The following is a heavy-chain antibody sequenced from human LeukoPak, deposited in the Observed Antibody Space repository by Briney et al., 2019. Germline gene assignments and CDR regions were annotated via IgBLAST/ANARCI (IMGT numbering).Heavy chain of an antibody. CDR3: QKTAYEILTGPTGAFDY. CDR2: IYYSGST. D-gene: IGHD3-9*01. V-gene: IGHV4-31*03. CDR1: GGSISSGGYY. Sequence: SETLSLTCTVSGGSISSGGYYWSWIRQHPGKGLEWIGYIYYSGSTYYNPSLKSRVTISVDTSKNQFSLKLSSVTAADTAFFFKQKTAYEILTGPTGAFDYWGQGTLVTVSS. J-gene: IGHJ4*02.